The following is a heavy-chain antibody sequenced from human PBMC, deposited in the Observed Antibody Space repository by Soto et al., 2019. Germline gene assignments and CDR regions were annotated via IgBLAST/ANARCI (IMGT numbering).Heavy chain of an antibody. V-gene: IGHV2-5*02. CDR2: IYWDDDK. Sequence: QITLKESGPTLVKPTQTLTLTCTFSGFSLSTSGVGVGWIRQPPGKALEWLALIYWDDDKRYSPSLKSRLTITKDTSKNQVVLTMTNMDPVDTATYYCAHRGPPHTAMVHFDYWGQGTLVTVSS. D-gene: IGHD5-18*01. J-gene: IGHJ4*02. CDR1: GFSLSTSGVG. CDR3: AHRGPPHTAMVHFDY.